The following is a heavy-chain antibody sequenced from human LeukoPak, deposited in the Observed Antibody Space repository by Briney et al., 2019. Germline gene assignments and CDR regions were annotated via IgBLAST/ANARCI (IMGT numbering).Heavy chain of an antibody. J-gene: IGHJ6*03. CDR1: AYTFTSYD. D-gene: IGHD2-2*02. CDR3: ARGRCSSTSCYKSGYYYYYYMDV. Sequence: ASVKVSCTASAYTFTSYDITRVRQATGQGLEWMGWTNPNSGNTGYAQKFQSRVTNTRNTSISTAYMELSSLRSEDTAVYYCARGRCSSTSCYKSGYYYYYYMDVWGKGTTVTVSS. CDR2: TNPNSGNT. V-gene: IGHV1-8*03.